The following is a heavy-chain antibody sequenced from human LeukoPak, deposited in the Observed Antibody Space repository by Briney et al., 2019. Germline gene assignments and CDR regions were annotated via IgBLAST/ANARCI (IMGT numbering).Heavy chain of an antibody. Sequence: WASVKVSCKASGGTLSSYTISWVRQAPGQGLEWMGRIIPILGIANYAQKFQGRVTITADKSTSTAYMELSSLRSEDTAVYYCARAPDSSGAFDIWGQGTMVTVSS. V-gene: IGHV1-69*02. D-gene: IGHD3-22*01. CDR3: ARAPDSSGAFDI. J-gene: IGHJ3*02. CDR2: IIPILGIA. CDR1: GGTLSSYT.